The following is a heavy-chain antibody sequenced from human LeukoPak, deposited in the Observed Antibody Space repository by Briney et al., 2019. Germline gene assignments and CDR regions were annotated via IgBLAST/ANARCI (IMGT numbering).Heavy chain of an antibody. D-gene: IGHD3-3*01. Sequence: GGSLRLSCAASGFTFSSYSMNWVRQAPGKGLEWVSYISSSSSYIYYADSVKGRFTISRDNAKNSLYLQMNSLRAEDTAVYYCARDPDYDFWSGYYGDYWGQGTLVTVSS. J-gene: IGHJ4*02. CDR2: ISSSSSYI. CDR3: ARDPDYDFWSGYYGDY. CDR1: GFTFSSYS. V-gene: IGHV3-21*01.